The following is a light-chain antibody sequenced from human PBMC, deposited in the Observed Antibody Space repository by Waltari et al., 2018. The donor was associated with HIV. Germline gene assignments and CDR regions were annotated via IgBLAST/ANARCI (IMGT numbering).Light chain of an antibody. CDR2: GAS. CDR1: QGIRNY. Sequence: DILLNQSPSFLSAPVGDRVTLYCRAGQGIRNYLAWYQQKPGRAPKLLIYGASTLQSGVPSRFSGSGSGTQFTLTINTLQPEDFATYYCQQQNTYPLTFGPGT. V-gene: IGKV1-9*01. J-gene: IGKJ3*01. CDR3: QQQNTYPLT.